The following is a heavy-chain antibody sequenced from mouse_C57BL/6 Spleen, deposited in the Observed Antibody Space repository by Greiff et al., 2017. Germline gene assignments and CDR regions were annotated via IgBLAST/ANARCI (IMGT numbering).Heavy chain of an antibody. Sequence: EVKLMESGGDLVKPGGSLKLSCAASGFTFSSYGMSWVRQTPDKRLEWVATISSGGSYTYYPDSVKGRFTITRDNAKNTLYLQMSSLKSEDTAMYYCARRGDYGGNDYWGQGTTLTVSS. CDR3: ARRGDYGGNDY. D-gene: IGHD2-4*01. J-gene: IGHJ2*01. V-gene: IGHV5-6*02. CDR2: ISSGGSYT. CDR1: GFTFSSYG.